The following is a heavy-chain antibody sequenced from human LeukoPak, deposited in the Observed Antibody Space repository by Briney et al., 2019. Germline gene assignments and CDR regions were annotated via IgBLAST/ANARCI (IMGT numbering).Heavy chain of an antibody. D-gene: IGHD5-12*01. CDR3: AKGIGYGGMDV. CDR1: GFTFSGYG. V-gene: IGHV3-30*18. Sequence: GGSLRLSCAASGFTFSGYGMHWVRQAPGKGLEWVAVISYDGHNEYYADSVKGRFTISRDNSKNTVLLQMNSLRVEDTAVYYCAKGIGYGGMDVWGQGTTLIVSS. J-gene: IGHJ6*02. CDR2: ISYDGHNE.